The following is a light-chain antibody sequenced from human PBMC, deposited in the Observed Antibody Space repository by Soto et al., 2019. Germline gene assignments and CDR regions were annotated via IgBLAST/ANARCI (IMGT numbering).Light chain of an antibody. CDR2: GAS. CDR1: QSVSSSY. J-gene: IGKJ3*01. Sequence: EIVLTQSPGTLTLSPGERATLSCRASQSVSSSYLAWYKQKPGQAPRLLIYGASSRDTGIPHRFSGRGSGTDFTHTISRLEPEDFAVYYCQQYGSSPRFTFVPGNKVDIK. V-gene: IGKV3-20*01. CDR3: QQYGSSPRFT.